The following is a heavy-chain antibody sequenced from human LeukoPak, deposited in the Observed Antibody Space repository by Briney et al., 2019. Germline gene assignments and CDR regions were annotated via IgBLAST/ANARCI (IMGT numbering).Heavy chain of an antibody. Sequence: ASVKVSCKASGYTFTGYYMHWVPQAPGQGLEWMGRINPNSAGTNYAQKYQGRVTMTRDTSITTAYMELSRLRSDDTAVYYCARPLLPTTYYYDDSSGSGDAFDLWGQGTMVTVSS. CDR2: INPNSAGT. CDR1: GYTFTGYY. V-gene: IGHV1-2*06. J-gene: IGHJ3*01. CDR3: ARPLLPTTYYYDDSSGSGDAFDL. D-gene: IGHD3-22*01.